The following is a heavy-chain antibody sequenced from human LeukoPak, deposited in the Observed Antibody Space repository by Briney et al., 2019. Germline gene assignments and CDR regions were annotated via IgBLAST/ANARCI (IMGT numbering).Heavy chain of an antibody. CDR2: IKQDGSEK. CDR1: GFSFNTYW. V-gene: IGHV3-7*01. D-gene: IGHD1-26*01. Sequence: GGSLRLSCVASGFSFNTYWMSWVRKAPGKGLEWVANIKQDGSEKYYVDSVKGRFTISRDNAKNSLYLQMNSLRAEDTAVYYCARDSDEATGMYYFDYWGQGTLVTVSS. CDR3: ARDSDEATGMYYFDY. J-gene: IGHJ4*02.